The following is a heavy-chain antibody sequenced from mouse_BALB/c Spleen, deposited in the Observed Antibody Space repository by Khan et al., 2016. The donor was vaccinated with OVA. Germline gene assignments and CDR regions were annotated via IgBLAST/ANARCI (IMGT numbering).Heavy chain of an antibody. CDR2: IGPGSSNA. V-gene: IGHV1S41*01. CDR3: ERGNYNGRSCYAMDY. D-gene: IGHD1-1*01. Sequence: DLVKPGASVKLSCKASGYTFTSYWINWIKQRPGQGLEWIGRIGPGSSNAYYNDMFKGKATLTVDTSSNTAYIQLSSLSSEDSAVYFCERGNYNGRSCYAMDYWGQGTSVTVSA. J-gene: IGHJ4*01. CDR1: GYTFTSYW.